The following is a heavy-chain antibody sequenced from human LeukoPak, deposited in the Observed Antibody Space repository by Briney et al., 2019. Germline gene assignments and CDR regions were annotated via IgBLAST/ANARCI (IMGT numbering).Heavy chain of an antibody. CDR2: INHSGST. V-gene: IGHV4-34*01. CDR1: GGSFSGYY. Sequence: SETLSLTCAVYGGSFSGYYWSWIRRPPGKGLEWIGEINHSGSTNYNPSLKSRVTISVDTSKNQFSLKLSSVTAADTAVYYCARDLDFWSGYFPRGFDPWGQGTLVTVSS. D-gene: IGHD3-3*01. J-gene: IGHJ5*02. CDR3: ARDLDFWSGYFPRGFDP.